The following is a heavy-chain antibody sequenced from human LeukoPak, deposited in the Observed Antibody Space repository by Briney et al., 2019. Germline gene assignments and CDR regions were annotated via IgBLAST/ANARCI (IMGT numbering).Heavy chain of an antibody. CDR1: GYTFTSYG. V-gene: IGHV1-18*01. D-gene: IGHD1-26*01. CDR2: ISADKVNT. CDR3: ARGTRGRGDWYFDL. J-gene: IGHJ2*01. Sequence: ASVKVSCKASGYTFTSYGFSWVRPAPGQGLERMAWISADKVNTNYAQKLQGRVTMSADTSTSTAYMELRSLTSDDTAVYYCARGTRGRGDWYFDLWGRGTLVTVSS.